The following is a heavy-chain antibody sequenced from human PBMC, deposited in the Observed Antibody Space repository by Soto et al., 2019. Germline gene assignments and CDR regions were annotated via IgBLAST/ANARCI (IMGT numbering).Heavy chain of an antibody. J-gene: IGHJ6*02. Sequence: GGSLRLSCAASGFTFSSYWMSWVRQAPGKGLEWVANIKQDGSEKYYVDSVKGRFTISRDNAKNSLYLQMNSLRAEDTAVYYCAREGIDSSPRWGYGMDVWGQGTTVTVS. CDR1: GFTFSSYW. CDR3: AREGIDSSPRWGYGMDV. CDR2: IKQDGSEK. D-gene: IGHD6-13*01. V-gene: IGHV3-7*03.